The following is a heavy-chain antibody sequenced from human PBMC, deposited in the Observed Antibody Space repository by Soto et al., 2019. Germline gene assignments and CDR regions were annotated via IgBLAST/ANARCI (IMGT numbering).Heavy chain of an antibody. D-gene: IGHD6-13*01. V-gene: IGHV3-33*01. CDR2: IWYDGSDK. Sequence: QVQLVESGGGVVQPGRSLRLSCAASGFTFSNYGMHWVRQAPGKGLEWVSVIWYDGSDKYYADSVKGRFTISRDNSKNTLYLQMNGLRTEDPAVYYCATDQGIYWGQGTLVTVSS. CDR3: ATDQGIY. J-gene: IGHJ4*02. CDR1: GFTFSNYG.